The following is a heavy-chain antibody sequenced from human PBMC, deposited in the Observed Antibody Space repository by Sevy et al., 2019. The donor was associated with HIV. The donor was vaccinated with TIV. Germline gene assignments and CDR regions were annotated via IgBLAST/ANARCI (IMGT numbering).Heavy chain of an antibody. CDR3: ATSGTTGTTSHFGY. Sequence: ASVKVSCKASGGTFSNYGFHWVRQAPGQGLEWMGGIIPIYNTPHYAQQFQGRVTITADGSTSTVYMGLSSLTSDYTAVYFCATSGTTGTTSHFGYWGQGTLVTVSS. CDR2: IIPIYNTP. V-gene: IGHV1-69*13. D-gene: IGHD1-1*01. CDR1: GGTFSNYG. J-gene: IGHJ4*02.